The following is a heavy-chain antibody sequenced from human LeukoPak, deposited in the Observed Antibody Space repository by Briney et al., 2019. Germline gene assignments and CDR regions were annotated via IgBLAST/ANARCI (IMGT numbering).Heavy chain of an antibody. CDR1: GFTFSSYV. CDR2: ISSNGGST. CDR3: VSSIVGATHAFDI. Sequence: PGGSLRLSCSASGFTFSSYVMHWVRQAPGKGLEYVSAISSNGGSTYYADSVKGRFTISRDNSKNTQYLQMSSLRAEDTAVYYCVSSIVGATHAFDIWGQGTMVTVSS. V-gene: IGHV3-64D*09. J-gene: IGHJ3*02. D-gene: IGHD1-26*01.